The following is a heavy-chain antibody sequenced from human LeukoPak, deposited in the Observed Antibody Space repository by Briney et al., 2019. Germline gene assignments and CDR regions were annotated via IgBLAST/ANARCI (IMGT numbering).Heavy chain of an antibody. V-gene: IGHV3-48*03. CDR1: GFTFSSYE. Sequence: QPGGSLRLSCAASGFTFSSYEIHWVRQAPGKGLEWVSYISSSGSTIYYADSVKGRFTISRDNSKNTLYVRMNSLRAEDTAVYYCAKSGYNRFDYWGQGTLVTVSS. CDR2: ISSSGSTI. D-gene: IGHD5-24*01. J-gene: IGHJ4*02. CDR3: AKSGYNRFDY.